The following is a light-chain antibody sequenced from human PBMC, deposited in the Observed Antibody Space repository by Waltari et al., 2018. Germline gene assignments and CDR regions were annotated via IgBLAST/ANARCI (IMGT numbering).Light chain of an antibody. J-gene: IGLJ3*02. Sequence: QSALTQPASVSGSPGQSITISCTGTSSDVGAYAYVSWYQHNPGKAPKLLIFEFNNRPSGVSHRFSGSKSGNTASLTISGLQAEDEANYFCSAYTKSTTRYWVFGGGTKVTVL. CDR1: SSDVGAYAY. CDR3: SAYTKSTTRYWV. V-gene: IGLV2-14*01. CDR2: EFN.